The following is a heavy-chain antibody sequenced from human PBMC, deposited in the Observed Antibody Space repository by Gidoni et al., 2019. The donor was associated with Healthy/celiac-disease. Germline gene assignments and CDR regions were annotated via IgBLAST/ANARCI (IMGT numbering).Heavy chain of an antibody. Sequence: EVQLLESGGGLVQPGGSLRLSCAASGFTFRSYAMSWVRQAPGKGLEWVSAISGSGGSTYYADSVKGRFTISRDNSKNTLYLQMNSLRAEDTAVYYCAKAQGYYGSGSYFFDYWGQGTLVTVSS. V-gene: IGHV3-23*01. CDR2: ISGSGGST. J-gene: IGHJ4*02. CDR1: GFTFRSYA. D-gene: IGHD3-10*01. CDR3: AKAQGYYGSGSYFFDY.